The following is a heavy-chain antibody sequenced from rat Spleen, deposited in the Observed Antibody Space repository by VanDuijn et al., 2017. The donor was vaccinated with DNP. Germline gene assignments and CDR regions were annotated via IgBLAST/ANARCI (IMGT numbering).Heavy chain of an antibody. CDR1: GFSFSDYY. CDR2: IKYDGGST. J-gene: IGHJ3*01. CDR3: VTHPSWFGY. V-gene: IGHV5-7*01. Sequence: EVQLVESGGGLVQPGRSLKLSCEASGFSFSDYYMAWVRQAPTKGLEWVAYIKYDGGSTYYGDSVKGRFTISRDNAKRTQYLQMDSLRSEDTATYYCVTHPSWFGYWGQGTLVTVSS.